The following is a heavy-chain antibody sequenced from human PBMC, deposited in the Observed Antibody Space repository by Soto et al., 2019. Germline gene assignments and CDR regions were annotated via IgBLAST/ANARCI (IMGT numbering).Heavy chain of an antibody. CDR3: ARGERAYYGSGSYYNAYYYYGMDV. D-gene: IGHD3-10*01. CDR1: GGSISSGGYY. Sequence: QVQLQESGPGLVKPSQTLSLTCTVSGGSISSGGYYWSWIRQHPGKGLEWIGYIYYSGSTYYNPSLKSRVTISVDTSKNQFSLKLSSVTAADTAVYYCARGERAYYGSGSYYNAYYYYGMDVWGQGTTFTVSS. V-gene: IGHV4-31*03. J-gene: IGHJ6*02. CDR2: IYYSGST.